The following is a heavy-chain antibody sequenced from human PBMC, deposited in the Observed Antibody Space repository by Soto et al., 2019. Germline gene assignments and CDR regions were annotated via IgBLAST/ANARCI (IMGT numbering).Heavy chain of an antibody. Sequence: SETLSLTCTVSGGSVSSASYYWSWIRQPPGKGLEWIGYIHYIESTNYNPSLKSRVIMSVDTPKNEFSLKLSSVTAADTAVYYCARSVDPWGQGTLVTVSS. CDR3: ARSVDP. CDR2: IHYIEST. J-gene: IGHJ5*02. CDR1: GGSVSSASYY. V-gene: IGHV4-61*01.